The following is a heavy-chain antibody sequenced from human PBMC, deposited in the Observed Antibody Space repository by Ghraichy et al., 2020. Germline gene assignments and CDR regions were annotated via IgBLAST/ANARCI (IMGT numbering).Heavy chain of an antibody. CDR1: GFIFNNHA. CDR2: ISFDGSSK. CDR3: ARVERAGSVFFYYGMDV. V-gene: IGHV3-30*03. J-gene: IGHJ6*02. Sequence: GGSLRLSCAASGFIFNNHAIHWVRQAPGKGLEWVAVISFDGSSKYYSESVKGRFTISRDSSKNTLYLQLSSLTAEDTAVYYCARVERAGSVFFYYGMDVWGQGTTVTVSS. D-gene: IGHD1-1*01.